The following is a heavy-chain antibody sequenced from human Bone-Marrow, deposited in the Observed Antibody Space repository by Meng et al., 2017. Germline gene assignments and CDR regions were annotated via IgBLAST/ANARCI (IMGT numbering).Heavy chain of an antibody. V-gene: IGHV4-61*01. CDR1: GGSVSSGSYY. Sequence: SETLSLTCTVSGGSVSSGSYYWSWIRQPPGKGLEWIGYIYYSGSTNYNPSLKSRVTISVDTSKNQFSLKLSSVTAADTAVYYCASVSSGWYSDHYWGQGTLVTVSS. CDR3: ASVSSGWYSDHY. J-gene: IGHJ4*02. D-gene: IGHD6-19*01. CDR2: IYYSGST.